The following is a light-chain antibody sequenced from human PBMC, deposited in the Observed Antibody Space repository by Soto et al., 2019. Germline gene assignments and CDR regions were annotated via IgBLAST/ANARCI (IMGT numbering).Light chain of an antibody. V-gene: IGKV3-20*01. CDR2: AAS. CDR3: QQYGSSPRT. Sequence: EIVLTQSPGTLSLSPGERATLFCRASQTVRNNYLAWYQQRPGQAPRLLIYAASSRATGIPDRFSGSGSGTDFTLTISRLETEDFAVYYCQQYGSSPRTFGRGTKVEIK. J-gene: IGKJ1*01. CDR1: QTVRNNY.